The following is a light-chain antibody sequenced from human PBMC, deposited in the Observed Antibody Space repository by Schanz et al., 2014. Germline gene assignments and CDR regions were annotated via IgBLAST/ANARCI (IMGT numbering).Light chain of an antibody. CDR2: DAS. CDR3: QQYNSYWG. J-gene: IGKJ1*01. Sequence: DIQMTQSPSTLSASVGDRVTITCRASQSIRTWLAWYQQKPGKAPKVLIYDASSLESGVPSRFSGSGSGTEFTLTISSLQPDDFATYYCQQYNSYWGFGQGTKVEIK. V-gene: IGKV1-5*01. CDR1: QSIRTW.